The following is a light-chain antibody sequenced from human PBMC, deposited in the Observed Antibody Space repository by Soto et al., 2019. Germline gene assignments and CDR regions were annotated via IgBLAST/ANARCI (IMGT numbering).Light chain of an antibody. CDR2: DVT. CDR1: SSDVGDYNY. CDR3: SSYTSSSTLVV. J-gene: IGLJ2*01. V-gene: IGLV2-14*01. Sequence: QSALTQPASVSGSPGQSITISCTGTSSDVGDYNYVSWYQQHPGKAPKLMIYDVTNRPSGVSNRFSGSKSGNTASLTISRLQAEDEADYYCSSYTSSSTLVVFGGGTKVTVL.